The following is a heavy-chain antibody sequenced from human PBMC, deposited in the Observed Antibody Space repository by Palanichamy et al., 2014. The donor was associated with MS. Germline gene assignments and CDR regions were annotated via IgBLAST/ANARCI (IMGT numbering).Heavy chain of an antibody. CDR2: ISAYNGKI. Sequence: QVQLVQSGAEVKKPGASVEVSCKASGYSFASYGICWVRQAPGQGLEWMGWISAYNGKIKYVQKFQGRVTMTTDTSTSTAYMELRSLRSDDTAVYYCARGGGDYGYYFDDWGQGTLVTVSS. J-gene: IGHJ4*02. V-gene: IGHV1-18*01. CDR1: GYSFASYG. CDR3: ARGGGDYGYYFDD. D-gene: IGHD2-21*02.